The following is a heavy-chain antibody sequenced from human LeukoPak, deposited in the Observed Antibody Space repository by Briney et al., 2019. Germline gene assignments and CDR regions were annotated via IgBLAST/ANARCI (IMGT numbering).Heavy chain of an antibody. Sequence: GGSLRLSCAASGFAFSSYAMNWVRQAPGKGLEWVSAISSSSSYIYYADSVKGRFTISRDNAKNSLYLQMNSLRAEDTAVYYCAREEITGTHTAYFDYWGQGTLVTVSS. D-gene: IGHD1-7*01. CDR3: AREEITGTHTAYFDY. J-gene: IGHJ4*02. CDR2: ISSSSSYI. V-gene: IGHV3-21*01. CDR1: GFAFSSYA.